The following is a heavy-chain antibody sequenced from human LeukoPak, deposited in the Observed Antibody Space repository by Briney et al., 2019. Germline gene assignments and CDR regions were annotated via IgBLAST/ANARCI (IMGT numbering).Heavy chain of an antibody. Sequence: SETLSLTCTVSGGSISSSSYYWGWIRPPPGKGLEWIGSIYYSGSTYYNPSLKSRFTISVDTSKNQFSLKLSSVTAADTAVYYCARRLAGTEDYWGQGTLVTVSS. CDR3: ARRLAGTEDY. CDR2: IYYSGST. D-gene: IGHD6-13*01. V-gene: IGHV4-39*01. CDR1: GGSISSSSYY. J-gene: IGHJ4*02.